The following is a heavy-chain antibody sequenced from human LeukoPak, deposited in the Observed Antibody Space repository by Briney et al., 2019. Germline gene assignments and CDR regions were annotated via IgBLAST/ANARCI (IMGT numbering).Heavy chain of an antibody. Sequence: GGSLRLSCVASGFTFSNYNMNWVRQAPGKGLEWVSYISISSSTIYYADSVKGRFIISRDNAKSSLYLQMNSLRVEDTAVYYCARERDAVAGCFDYWGQGSLVTVSS. D-gene: IGHD6-19*01. V-gene: IGHV3-48*01. CDR2: ISISSSTI. J-gene: IGHJ4*02. CDR1: GFTFSNYN. CDR3: ARERDAVAGCFDY.